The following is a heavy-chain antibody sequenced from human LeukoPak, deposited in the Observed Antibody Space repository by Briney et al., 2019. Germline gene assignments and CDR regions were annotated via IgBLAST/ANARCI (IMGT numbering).Heavy chain of an antibody. D-gene: IGHD3-22*01. CDR2: ISGSGDTT. CDR3: AKEADSKGWYVDF. J-gene: IGHJ4*02. V-gene: IGHV3-23*01. CDR1: GFTFGSYA. Sequence: GGSLRLSCAASGFTFGSYAMSWVRQAPGQGLELVSVISGSGDTTYYPDSVRGRFTISRDNSKNTVYLQMNSLRGDDTAIYYCAKEADSKGWYVDFWGQGTPVTLSS.